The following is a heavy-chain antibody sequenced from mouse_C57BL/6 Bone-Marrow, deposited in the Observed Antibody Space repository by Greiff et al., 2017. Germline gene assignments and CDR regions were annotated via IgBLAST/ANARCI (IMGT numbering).Heavy chain of an antibody. CDR2: INPSSGYT. D-gene: IGHD1-1*01. J-gene: IGHJ4*01. CDR3: AINYGSSSYCAMDY. V-gene: IGHV1-7*01. Sequence: VQIQQSGAELAKPGASVKLSCKASGYTFTSYWMHWVNQRPGQGLEWIGYINPSSGYTKYNQKFKDKATLTADQSSSTAYMQLSSLTCEDSAVYYCAINYGSSSYCAMDYWGQGTTVTVSS. CDR1: GYTFTSYW.